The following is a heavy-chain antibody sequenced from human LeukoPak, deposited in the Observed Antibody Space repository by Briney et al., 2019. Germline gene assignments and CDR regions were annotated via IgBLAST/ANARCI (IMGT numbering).Heavy chain of an antibody. J-gene: IGHJ4*02. CDR1: GFTFSSYA. V-gene: IGHV3-30-3*01. Sequence: GGSLRLSCAASGFTFSSYAMHWVRQAPGKGLEWVTVISYDGSNKYYADSVKGRFTISRDNSKNTLYLQVNSLRAEDTAVYYCARVGNCSGDSCYFDYWGQGTLVTVSS. CDR3: ARVGNCSGDSCYFDY. D-gene: IGHD2-15*01. CDR2: ISYDGSNK.